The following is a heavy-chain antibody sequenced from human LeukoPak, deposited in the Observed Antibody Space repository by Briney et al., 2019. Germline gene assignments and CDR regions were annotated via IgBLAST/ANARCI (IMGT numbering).Heavy chain of an antibody. CDR3: ARGHLGFDY. CDR2: IKQDGSEK. V-gene: IGHV3-7*01. D-gene: IGHD1-26*01. Sequence: PGGSLRLSCAASGFTFSSYWMSWVRQAPGKGLEWVANIKQDGSEKYYVDSVKGRFAISRDNAWNSLFLQLNSLRGDDTAVYYCARGHLGFDYWGQGAHITVSS. CDR1: GFTFSSYW. J-gene: IGHJ4*02.